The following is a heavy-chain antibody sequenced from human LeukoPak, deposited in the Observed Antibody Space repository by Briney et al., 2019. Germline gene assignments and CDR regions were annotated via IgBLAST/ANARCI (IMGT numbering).Heavy chain of an antibody. CDR2: IIPIFGTT. CDR1: GGTFSSYA. J-gene: IGHJ4*02. D-gene: IGHD3-10*01. Sequence: SVKVSCKASGGTFSSYAIDWVRQAPGQGLEWMGGIIPIFGTTNYAQKFQGRVTITAVESMRTAYMELSSLRSEDTGVYYCARVYGSGSYRIFDYWGQGTLVTVSS. V-gene: IGHV1-69*01. CDR3: ARVYGSGSYRIFDY.